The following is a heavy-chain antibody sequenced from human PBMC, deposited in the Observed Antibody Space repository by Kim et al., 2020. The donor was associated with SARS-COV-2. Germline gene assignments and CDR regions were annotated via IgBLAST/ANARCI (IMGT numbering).Heavy chain of an antibody. CDR3: VRAPVTYSPSTDYHFDY. D-gene: IGHD1-26*01. Sequence: SETLSLTCTVSGVSMSDYFWNWIRQPAGGGLEWIGRIYTSGHIDYKPSLESRVTMSIDTSRRQFFLRLTSVTAADTAVYFCVRAPVTYSPSTDYHFDYWGQGSRVTVSS. J-gene: IGHJ4*02. CDR2: IYTSGHI. CDR1: GVSMSDYF. V-gene: IGHV4-4*07.